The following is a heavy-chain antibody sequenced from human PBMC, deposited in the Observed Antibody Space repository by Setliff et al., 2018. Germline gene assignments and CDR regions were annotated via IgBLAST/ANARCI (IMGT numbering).Heavy chain of an antibody. D-gene: IGHD1-26*01. Sequence: SETLSLTCSVSGASITSGGFYWTWIRQPAGKGLEWIXXXXXXXXXXXXXXXXXRVXXXLDTSKNHFSLKLDSVTAADTALYYCARSPSSGAYWNPRPFYSDYWARGTLVTVSS. CDR3: ARSPSSGAYWNPRPFYSDY. CDR2: XXXXXXX. CDR1: GASITSGGFY. J-gene: IGHJ4*02. V-gene: IGHV4-61*02.